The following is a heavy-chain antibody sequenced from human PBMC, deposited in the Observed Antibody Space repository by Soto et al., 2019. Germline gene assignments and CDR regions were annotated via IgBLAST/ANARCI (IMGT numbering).Heavy chain of an antibody. Sequence: QVQLVESGGGVVQPGRSLRLSCAASGFTFSSYGMHWVRQAPGKGLEWVAVIWYDGSNKYYADSVKGRFTISRDNSKNTLYRQMNSLRAEDTAVYYCARDSGTAIDYWGQGTLVTVSS. V-gene: IGHV3-33*01. CDR1: GFTFSSYG. CDR3: ARDSGTAIDY. J-gene: IGHJ4*02. CDR2: IWYDGSNK.